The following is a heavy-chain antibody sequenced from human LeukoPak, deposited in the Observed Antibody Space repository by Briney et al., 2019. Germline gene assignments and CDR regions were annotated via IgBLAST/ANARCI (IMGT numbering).Heavy chain of an antibody. Sequence: SETLSLTCAVSGGSISSGGYSWSWIRQPPGKGLEWIGYIYHSGSTYYNPSLKSRVTISVDRSKNQFSLKLSSVTAADTAVYYCARGLLWFGELSNFDYWGQGTLVTVSS. V-gene: IGHV4-30-2*01. CDR3: ARGLLWFGELSNFDY. CDR2: IYHSGST. D-gene: IGHD3-10*01. J-gene: IGHJ4*02. CDR1: GGSISSGGYS.